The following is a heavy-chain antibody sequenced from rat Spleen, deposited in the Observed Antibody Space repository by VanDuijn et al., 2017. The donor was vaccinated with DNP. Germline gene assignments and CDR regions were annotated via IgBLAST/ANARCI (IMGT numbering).Heavy chain of an antibody. Sequence: EVQLQESGPGLVKPSQSLSLTCSVTGYSIVSNYGGWVRQFPGNKMEWIGHISYSGSTTYNPSLNGRISITRDTSKNHFFLQLSSVTPEDTATYYCARWTYYFDYWGQGVMVTVSS. CDR2: ISYSGST. V-gene: IGHV3-1*01. CDR3: ARWTYYFDY. J-gene: IGHJ2*01. CDR1: GYSIVSNY.